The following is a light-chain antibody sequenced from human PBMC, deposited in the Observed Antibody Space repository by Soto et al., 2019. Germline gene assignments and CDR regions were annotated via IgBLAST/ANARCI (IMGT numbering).Light chain of an antibody. Sequence: QSALTQPASVSGSPGQSITISCTGTSSDVGGYNYVSWYQQHPGKAPKLMIYDVSNRPSGVSNRFSGSKSGNTASLTISGLQAEDEADYYCSSYTGSSTPPVVFGGGTKLTVL. J-gene: IGLJ2*01. CDR2: DVS. CDR1: SSDVGGYNY. CDR3: SSYTGSSTPPVV. V-gene: IGLV2-14*01.